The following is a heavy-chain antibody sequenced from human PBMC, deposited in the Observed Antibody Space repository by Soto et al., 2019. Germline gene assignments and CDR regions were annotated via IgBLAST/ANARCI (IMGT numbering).Heavy chain of an antibody. CDR3: ARARYSSTPAVDF. J-gene: IGHJ4*02. V-gene: IGHV4-30-4*01. CDR2: SYYSGST. Sequence: WGWIREGKGKGLEWIGYSYYSGSTYYNPSLKSRVTISVDTSKNQFSLKLSSVTAADTAVYYCARARYSSTPAVDFWGQETLLTVSS. D-gene: IGHD2-15*01.